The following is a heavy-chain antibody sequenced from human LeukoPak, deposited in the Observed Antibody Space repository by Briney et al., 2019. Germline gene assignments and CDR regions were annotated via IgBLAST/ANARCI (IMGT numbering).Heavy chain of an antibody. V-gene: IGHV5-51*01. J-gene: IGHJ3*02. Sequence: HGGSLKISCKGSGYSFTSYWIGWVRQMPGKGLEWMGIIYPGDSDTRYSPSFQGQVTISADKSISTAYLQWSSLKASDTAMYYCARTYYYGSGSPWDAFDIWGQGTMVTVSS. D-gene: IGHD3-10*01. CDR2: IYPGDSDT. CDR1: GYSFTSYW. CDR3: ARTYYYGSGSPWDAFDI.